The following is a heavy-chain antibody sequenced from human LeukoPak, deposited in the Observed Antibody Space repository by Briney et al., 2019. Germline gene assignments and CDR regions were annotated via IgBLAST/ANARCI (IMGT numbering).Heavy chain of an antibody. D-gene: IGHD2-2*01. CDR1: AGSINSGSYY. V-gene: IGHV4-61*02. Sequence: SETLSLTCSVSAGSINSGSYYWNWIRQPAGKGLEWIGRIYSSGSTNYNPSLKSRVTISVDTSKNQFSLKLSSVTAADTAVYYCARGKRYCSSTSCSYYMDGCGKGSSLTVSS. CDR2: IYSSGST. J-gene: IGHJ6*03. CDR3: ARGKRYCSSTSCSYYMDG.